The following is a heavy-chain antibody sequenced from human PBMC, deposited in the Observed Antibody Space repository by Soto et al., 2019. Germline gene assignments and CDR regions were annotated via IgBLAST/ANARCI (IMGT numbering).Heavy chain of an antibody. CDR2: IIPTFGTG. CDR1: GGTLNKYA. D-gene: IGHD3-10*01. V-gene: IGHV1-69*01. CDR3: ASFDGTLVRGGRSSPYEMDV. J-gene: IGHJ6*02. Sequence: QVLLVQSGPEVKKPGSSVKVSCNASGGTLNKYAINWVRQAPGKGLEWMGGIIPTFGTGNHAQKFQGRVTITADESTTTAYMELNSLRSEDTAIYYCASFDGTLVRGGRSSPYEMDVWGQGTTVIVSS.